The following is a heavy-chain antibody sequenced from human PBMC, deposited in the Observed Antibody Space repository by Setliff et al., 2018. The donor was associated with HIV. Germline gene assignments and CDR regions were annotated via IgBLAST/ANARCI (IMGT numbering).Heavy chain of an antibody. CDR1: GASISSHY. D-gene: IGHD4-17*01. CDR2: IYSTGST. CDR3: AKGAGFYGDYTFDY. J-gene: IGHJ4*02. V-gene: IGHV4-59*11. Sequence: PSETLSLTCTVSGASISSHYWSWIRQSPGKELGWIGYIYSTGSTNYNPSLQSRVSISMDASSNKFSLQVTSVTSADTAVYYCAKGAGFYGDYTFDYWGQGHRVTVSS.